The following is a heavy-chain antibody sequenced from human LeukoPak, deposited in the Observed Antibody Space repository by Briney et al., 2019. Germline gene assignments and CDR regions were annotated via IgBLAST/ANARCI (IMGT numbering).Heavy chain of an antibody. CDR1: GFTFSSSA. J-gene: IGHJ4*02. CDR3: ATVFFSSTVPYFDH. CDR2: IVVGSGNT. Sequence: SVKVSCKASGFTFSSSAIQWVRQVRGQRLEWIGWIVVGSGNTNYAQKFQDRVTITKDMSTMTAYMELSSLRSEDTALYYCATVFFSSTVPYFDHWAQGTLVTVSS. D-gene: IGHD2-2*01. V-gene: IGHV1-58*02.